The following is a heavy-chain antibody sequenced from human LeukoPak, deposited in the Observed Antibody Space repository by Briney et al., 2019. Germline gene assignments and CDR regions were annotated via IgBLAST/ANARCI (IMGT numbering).Heavy chain of an antibody. CDR2: MNPNTGNT. CDR3: ARGVGATISYYHYYIDV. D-gene: IGHD1-26*01. CDR1: GYTFTSYD. V-gene: IGHV1-8*03. J-gene: IGHJ6*03. Sequence: ASVTVSCKASGYTFTSYDINWVRQASGQGLEWMGWMNPNTGNTGYAQKFQGRVTITSNTSISTVYMELSSLRSEDTAVYYCARGVGATISYYHYYIDVWGKGTTVTVSS.